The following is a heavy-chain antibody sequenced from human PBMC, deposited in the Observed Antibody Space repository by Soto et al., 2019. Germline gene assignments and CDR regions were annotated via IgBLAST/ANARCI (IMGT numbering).Heavy chain of an antibody. CDR2: ISAYNGNT. Sequence: ASVKVCCKASGYTFTSYGISWVRHAPGQGLEWMGWISAYNGNTNYAQKLQGRVTMTTDTSTSTDYMELRSLRSDEKAVYYCARELLRRDGYNYRFDYWGQGILVTVSS. D-gene: IGHD5-12*01. J-gene: IGHJ4*02. CDR1: GYTFTSYG. CDR3: ARELLRRDGYNYRFDY. V-gene: IGHV1-18*01.